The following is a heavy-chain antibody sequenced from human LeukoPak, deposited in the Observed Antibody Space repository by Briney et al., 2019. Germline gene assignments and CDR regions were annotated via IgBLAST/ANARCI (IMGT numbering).Heavy chain of an antibody. CDR3: AKDPRYCSGGSCYGELSVDY. J-gene: IGHJ4*02. D-gene: IGHD2-15*01. CDR1: GFTFSDYY. Sequence: GGSLRLSCAASGFTFSDYYMSWIRQAPGRRLEWVSGIINSGGSTYYADSVKGRFTISRDNSNNTLYLQMNSLRAEDTAIYYCAKDPRYCSGGSCYGELSVDYWGQGTLVTVSS. V-gene: IGHV3-23*01. CDR2: IINSGGST.